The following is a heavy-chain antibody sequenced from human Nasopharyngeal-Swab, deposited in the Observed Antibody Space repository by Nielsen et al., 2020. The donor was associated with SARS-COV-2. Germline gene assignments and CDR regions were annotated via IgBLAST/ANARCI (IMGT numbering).Heavy chain of an antibody. CDR1: GFTFSSYW. D-gene: IGHD5-12*01. J-gene: IGHJ6*02. CDR3: ARDMYSGYDSSYYYYGMDV. Sequence: GESLKISCAASGFTFSSYWMSWVRQAPGKGLEWVANIKQDGSEKYYVDSVKGRFTISRDNAKNSLYLQMNSLRAEDTAVYYCARDMYSGYDSSYYYYGMDVWCQGTTVTVSS. V-gene: IGHV3-7*01. CDR2: IKQDGSEK.